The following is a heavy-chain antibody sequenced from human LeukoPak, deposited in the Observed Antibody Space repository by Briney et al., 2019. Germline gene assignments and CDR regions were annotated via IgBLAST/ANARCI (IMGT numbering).Heavy chain of an antibody. Sequence: GGSLRLSCAASGFTLSSYAMSWVRQAPGKGLEWVAYISSSGSVIRYADSVKGRFTVSRDNDKNSLYLQMNSLSAEDTAIYFCAKGKVELAPKDYYYYMNVWGKGTTVTISS. D-gene: IGHD5-24*01. V-gene: IGHV3-48*04. J-gene: IGHJ6*03. CDR2: ISSSGSVI. CDR1: GFTLSSYA. CDR3: AKGKVELAPKDYYYYMNV.